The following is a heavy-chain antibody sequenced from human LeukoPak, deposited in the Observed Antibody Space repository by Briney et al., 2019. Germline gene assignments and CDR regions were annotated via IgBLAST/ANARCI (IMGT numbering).Heavy chain of an antibody. CDR2: ISGSGGST. CDR1: GFTFSSYA. Sequence: GGSLRLSCAASGFTFSSYAMSWVRLAPGKGLEWVSAISGSGGSTYYADSVKGRFTISRDNSKNTLYLQMNSLRAEDTAVYYCAKAYSSWPPYYYYYGMDVWGQGTTVTVSS. J-gene: IGHJ6*02. D-gene: IGHD6-19*01. CDR3: AKAYSSWPPYYYYYGMDV. V-gene: IGHV3-23*01.